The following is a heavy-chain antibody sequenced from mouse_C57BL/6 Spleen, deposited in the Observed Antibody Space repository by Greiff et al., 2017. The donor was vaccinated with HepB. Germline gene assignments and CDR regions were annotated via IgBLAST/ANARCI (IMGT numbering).Heavy chain of an antibody. J-gene: IGHJ2*01. Sequence: EVKVEESGGGLVQPGGSMKLSCVASGFTFSNYWMNWVRQSPEKGLEWVAQIRLKSDNYATHYAESVKGRFTISRDDSKSSVYLQMNNLRAEDTGIYYCTKGDYGIYYFDYWGQGTTLTVSS. CDR1: GFTFSNYW. CDR3: TKGDYGIYYFDY. D-gene: IGHD2-1*01. CDR2: IRLKSDNYAT. V-gene: IGHV6-3*01.